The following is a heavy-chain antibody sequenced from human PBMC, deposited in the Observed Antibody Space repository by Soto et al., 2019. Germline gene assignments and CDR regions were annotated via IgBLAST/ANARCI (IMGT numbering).Heavy chain of an antibody. CDR3: AKYHVGYCNVIAV. CDR1: GFTFSSYS. J-gene: IGHJ6*02. Sequence: RVSLRLSFAASGFTFSSYSMHWVRQAPGKGLEWVAVISYNGGKKYYGDSVKGRFTISRDNSEKMMYLQMNRLRAEDTAVYYCAKYHVGYCNVIAVCAQRTTDTVSS. V-gene: IGHV3-30*18. D-gene: IGHD3-16*02. CDR2: ISYNGGKK.